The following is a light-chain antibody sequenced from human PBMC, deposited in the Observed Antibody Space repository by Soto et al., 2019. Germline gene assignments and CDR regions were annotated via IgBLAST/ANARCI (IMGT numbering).Light chain of an antibody. CDR2: DVS. V-gene: IGKV3-11*01. CDR3: QQRSVWPRT. CDR1: QSVSSY. Sequence: EFVLTQSPATLSLSPGERATLSCRASQSVSSYLAWYQQKPGQAPRLLIYDVSNRAAGIPARFSGSGSGTDFTLTISSLEPEEFAVYYCQQRSVWPRTFGQGTKVEIK. J-gene: IGKJ1*01.